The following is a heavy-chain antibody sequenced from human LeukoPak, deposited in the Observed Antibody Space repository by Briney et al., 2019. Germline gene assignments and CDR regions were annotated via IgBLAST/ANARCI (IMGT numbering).Heavy chain of an antibody. Sequence: GGSLRLSCAASGFTFSSYSMTWVRQAPGKGLEWVSSISSSSSYIYYADSVKGRFTISRDNARNSLYLQMNSLRAEDTAVYYCARGQGEWELPPNAFDIWGQGTMVTVSS. V-gene: IGHV3-21*01. J-gene: IGHJ3*02. D-gene: IGHD1-26*01. CDR2: ISSSSSYI. CDR1: GFTFSSYS. CDR3: ARGQGEWELPPNAFDI.